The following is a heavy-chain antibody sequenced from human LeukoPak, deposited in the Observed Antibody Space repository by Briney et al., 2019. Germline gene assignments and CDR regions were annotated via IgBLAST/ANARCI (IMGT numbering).Heavy chain of an antibody. Sequence: GGSLRLSCAASGFTFSSYAMSWVRQAPGKGLEWVSAISGSGGSTYYADSVKGRFTISRDNSKNTLYLQMNSLRAEDTAVYYCARTRAVAGSHLPDYWGQGTLVTVSS. CDR1: GFTFSSYA. CDR3: ARTRAVAGSHLPDY. D-gene: IGHD6-19*01. V-gene: IGHV3-23*01. J-gene: IGHJ4*02. CDR2: ISGSGGST.